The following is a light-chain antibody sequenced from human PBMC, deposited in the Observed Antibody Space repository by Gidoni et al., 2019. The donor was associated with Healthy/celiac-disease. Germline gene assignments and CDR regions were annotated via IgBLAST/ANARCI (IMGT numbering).Light chain of an antibody. CDR2: SNN. CDR1: SSNIGSNT. J-gene: IGLJ2*01. CDR3: AAWDDSLNGVV. Sequence: QSVLPQPPSPSGTPRQRVTISCSGSSSNIGSNTVTWYQQLPGTAPKLLIYSNNQRPSGVPDRFSGSKSGTSASLAISGLQSEDEADYYCAAWDDSLNGVVFGGGTKLTVL. V-gene: IGLV1-44*01.